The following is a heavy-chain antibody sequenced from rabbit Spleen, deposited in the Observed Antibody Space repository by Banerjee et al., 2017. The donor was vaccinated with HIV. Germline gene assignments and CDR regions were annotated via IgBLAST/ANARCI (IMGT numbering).Heavy chain of an antibody. J-gene: IGHJ3*01. D-gene: IGHD4-1*01. V-gene: IGHV1S45*01. CDR1: GFSFTSGYD. CDR2: IWTGSTSIT. CDR3: ARDLDDVIGWNFGW. Sequence: EQLVESGGGLVRPEGSLKLTCTASGFSFTSGYDMCWVRQATGKGLEWIGTIWTGSTSITWYANWALGRFTISKTSSTTVTLQLNSLTAADTATYFCARDLDDVIGWNFGWWGQGTLVTVS.